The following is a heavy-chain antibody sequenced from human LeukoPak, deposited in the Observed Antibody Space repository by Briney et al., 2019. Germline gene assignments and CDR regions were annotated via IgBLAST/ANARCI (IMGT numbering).Heavy chain of an antibody. D-gene: IGHD7-27*01. CDR1: GGSFSGYY. CDR3: ARGPVSGLTGHAERAKDY. CDR2: INHSGST. V-gene: IGHV4-34*01. J-gene: IGHJ4*02. Sequence: SETLSLTCAVYGGSFSGYYWSWIRQPPGKGLEWIGGINHSGSTNYNPSLKSRVTISVDTSKNQFSLKLSSVTAADTAVYYCARGPVSGLTGHAERAKDYWGQGTLVTVSS.